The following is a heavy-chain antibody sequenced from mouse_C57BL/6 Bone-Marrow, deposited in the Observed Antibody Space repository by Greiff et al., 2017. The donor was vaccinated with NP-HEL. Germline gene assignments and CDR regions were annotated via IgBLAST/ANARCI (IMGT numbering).Heavy chain of an antibody. Sequence: DVMLVESGGDLVKPGGSLKLSCAASGFTFSSYGMSWVRQTPDKRLEWVATISSGGSYTYYPDSVKGRFTISRDNAKNTLYLQMSSLKSEDTAMYYCASQLRLPYYAMDYWGQGTSVTVSS. V-gene: IGHV5-6*02. CDR1: GFTFSSYG. D-gene: IGHD3-2*02. J-gene: IGHJ4*01. CDR2: ISSGGSYT. CDR3: ASQLRLPYYAMDY.